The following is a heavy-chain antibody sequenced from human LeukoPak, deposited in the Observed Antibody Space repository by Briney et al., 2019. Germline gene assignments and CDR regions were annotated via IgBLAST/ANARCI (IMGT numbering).Heavy chain of an antibody. CDR2: IYYSGST. CDR3: ARYGGEVTIPETFDY. D-gene: IGHD4-17*01. J-gene: IGHJ4*02. CDR1: GGSISSYY. V-gene: IGHV4-59*08. Sequence: SETLSLTCTVSGGSISSYYWSWLRQPPGKGLEWIGYIYYSGSTNYNPSLKSRVTISVDTSKNQFSLKLSSVTAADTAVYYCARYGGEVTIPETFDYWGQGTLVTVSS.